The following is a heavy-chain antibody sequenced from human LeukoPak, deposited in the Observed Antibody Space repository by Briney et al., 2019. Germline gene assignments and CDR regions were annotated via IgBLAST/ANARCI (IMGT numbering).Heavy chain of an antibody. CDR3: ARDGYDWNDFDY. CDR1: GFTFSSSW. Sequence: GGCLRLSCAAAGFTFSSSWMTWVRQAAGKWLEWVANIRKDGNEIYYAGSVRGRFTISRDNTKNSLYLQMNSLTAEDTGVYYCARDGYDWNDFDYWGQGRQVTVSS. D-gene: IGHD3-16*01. J-gene: IGHJ4*02. V-gene: IGHV3-7*01. CDR2: IRKDGNEI.